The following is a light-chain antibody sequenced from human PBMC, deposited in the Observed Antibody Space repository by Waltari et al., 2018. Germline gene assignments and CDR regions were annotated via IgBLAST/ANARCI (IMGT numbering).Light chain of an antibody. J-gene: IGLJ2*01. CDR1: SNDVGGYNS. CDR3: SSQSSNDVVL. CDR2: DGS. V-gene: IGLV2-14*01. Sequence: QSALTQPASVSGSPGQSVTIFCAGTSNDVGGYNSVSWYQEHSGQAPRVIIYDGSDRPSGVSGRFSGSKSGNTASLTISGLQAEDEADYYCSSQSSNDVVLFGGGTKLTVL.